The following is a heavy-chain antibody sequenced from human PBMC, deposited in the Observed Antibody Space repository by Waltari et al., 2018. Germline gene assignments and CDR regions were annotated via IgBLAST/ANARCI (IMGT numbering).Heavy chain of an antibody. D-gene: IGHD2-15*01. Sequence: QLQLQQSGPGLVKPSESLSLTCAVSGDSMGSRDFWSWVRQSPGKGLEWIGQVHRSGRTNYSPSRASRVTMSIDTSNNQFSLKVTSATAADTAIYYCARDRGRGLYLDSWGQGILVTVSP. J-gene: IGHJ4*02. CDR2: VHRSGRT. CDR1: GDSMGSRDF. CDR3: ARDRGRGLYLDS. V-gene: IGHV4-4*02.